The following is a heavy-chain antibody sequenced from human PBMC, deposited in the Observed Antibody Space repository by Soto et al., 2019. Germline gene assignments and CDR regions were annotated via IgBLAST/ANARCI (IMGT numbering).Heavy chain of an antibody. V-gene: IGHV3-30*03. CDR1: GFVSNDYD. CDR2: ISYDGSNK. Sequence: QVQLAESGGGVVQPGRSQRLSCATSGFVSNDYDIHWVRQAPGKGLAWLASISYDGSNKYYADSVKGRFTISRDNSKNTLSLQINSLGAEDTAVYYCSRGIKGGLDAWGPGTLVTVSS. J-gene: IGHJ5*02. CDR3: SRGIKGGLDA. D-gene: IGHD2-21*01.